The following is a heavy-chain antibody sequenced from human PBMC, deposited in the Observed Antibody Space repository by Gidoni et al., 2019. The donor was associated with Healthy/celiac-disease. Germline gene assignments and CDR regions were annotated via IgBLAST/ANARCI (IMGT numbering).Heavy chain of an antibody. CDR3: ARIDYSGYDCYFDY. J-gene: IGHJ4*02. CDR2: ICSNDEK. V-gene: IGHV2-26*01. D-gene: IGHD5-12*01. CDR1: GFSLSNARMG. Sequence: QVTLKESGPVLVKPTETLTLTCTVSGFSLSNARMGVSWIRQPPGKALEWLAHICSNDEKSYSTSLKSRLTISKDTAKSQVVLTMTNMDPVDTATYYCARIDYSGYDCYFDYWGQGTLVTVSS.